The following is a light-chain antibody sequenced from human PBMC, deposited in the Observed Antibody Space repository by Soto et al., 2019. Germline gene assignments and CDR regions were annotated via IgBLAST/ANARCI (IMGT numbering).Light chain of an antibody. V-gene: IGKV3-11*01. CDR3: QQRSNWPRLT. CDR1: QSVSSY. Sequence: EIVLTQSPATLSLSPGERATLSCRASQSVSSYLAWYQQKPGQAPRLLIYDASNRATGIPARFSGSGSGTDFTLTISSLXPEDFAVYYCQQRSNWPRLTFGGGTKVEIK. CDR2: DAS. J-gene: IGKJ4*01.